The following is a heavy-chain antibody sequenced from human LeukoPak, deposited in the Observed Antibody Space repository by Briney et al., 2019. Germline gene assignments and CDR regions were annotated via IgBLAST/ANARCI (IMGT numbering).Heavy chain of an antibody. Sequence: PSETLSLTCTVSGSISSYYWNWIRQPPGKGLEWIGHSYYTGSPNYNPSLKSRVTISVDTPKNQFSLKLSSVTAADTAVYYCAGVRSTVGWRSFDYWGQGTLVTVSS. V-gene: IGHV4-59*08. CDR3: AGVRSTVGWRSFDY. J-gene: IGHJ4*02. CDR2: SYYTGSP. CDR1: GSISSYY. D-gene: IGHD4-23*01.